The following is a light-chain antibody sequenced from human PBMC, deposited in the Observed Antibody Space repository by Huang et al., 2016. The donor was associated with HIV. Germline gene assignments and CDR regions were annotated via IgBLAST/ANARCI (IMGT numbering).Light chain of an antibody. Sequence: DIQMTQSPSSLSASVGDRVTITCQASQDISNYLNWYQQKPGKAPKLLIYDASNLETGVPSRFSGSGSGTDFTFNISSMQPEDIATHYCQQYDNLPYTFGQGTKLEIK. V-gene: IGKV1-33*01. CDR1: QDISNY. CDR2: DAS. CDR3: QQYDNLPYT. J-gene: IGKJ2*01.